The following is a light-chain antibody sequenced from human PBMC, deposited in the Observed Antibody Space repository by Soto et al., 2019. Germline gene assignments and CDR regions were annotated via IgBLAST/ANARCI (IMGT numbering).Light chain of an antibody. J-gene: IGKJ5*01. CDR2: AAS. V-gene: IGKV1-12*01. Sequence: IQMTQSRSSVSASVGFRFTITCRASQGISSWLAWYQQKKGKAPKLMIYAASSLQSGVPSRFSGSGYGTDFNLTISSLQTEDFATYYCQQANSFPLTFGQGTRLEIK. CDR3: QQANSFPLT. CDR1: QGISSW.